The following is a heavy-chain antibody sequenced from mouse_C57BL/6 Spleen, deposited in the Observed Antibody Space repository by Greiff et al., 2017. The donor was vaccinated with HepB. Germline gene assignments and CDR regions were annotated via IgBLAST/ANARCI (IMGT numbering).Heavy chain of an antibody. V-gene: IGHV1-18*01. CDR3: ARSEVLRFDY. D-gene: IGHD1-1*01. CDR2: INPNNGGT. CDR1: GYTFTDYN. Sequence: VQLKESGPELVKPGASVKIPCKASGYTFTDYNMDWVKQSHGKSLEWIGDINPNNGGTIYNQKFKGKATLTVDKSSSTAYMELRSLTSEDTAVYYCARSEVLRFDYWGQGTTLTVSS. J-gene: IGHJ2*01.